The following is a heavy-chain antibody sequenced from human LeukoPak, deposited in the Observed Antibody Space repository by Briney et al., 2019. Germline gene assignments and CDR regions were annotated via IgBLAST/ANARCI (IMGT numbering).Heavy chain of an antibody. V-gene: IGHV3-74*01. CDR3: ARNFRGLHSSGHSIDY. D-gene: IGHD6-19*01. CDR2: INEDGSIT. J-gene: IGHJ4*02. Sequence: GGSLRLSCAVSGFTFRTYWMHWVRQVPGEGLVWVSRINEDGSITNYADSVKGRFSISRDNAKNTLYLQMNSLRAEDTAVYYCARNFRGLHSSGHSIDYWGQGTLVTVSS. CDR1: GFTFRTYW.